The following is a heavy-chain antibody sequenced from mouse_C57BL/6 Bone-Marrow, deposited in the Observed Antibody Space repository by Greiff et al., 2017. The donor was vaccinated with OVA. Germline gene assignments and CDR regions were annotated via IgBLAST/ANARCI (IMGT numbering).Heavy chain of an antibody. Sequence: QVQLQQSGAELVRPGASVTLSCKASGYTFTDYEMHWVKQTPVHGLEWIGAIDPETGGTAYNQKFKGKAILTADKSSSTAYMELRSLISEDSAVYYGTRGDSNYYAMDYWGQGTSVTVSS. CDR3: TRGDSNYYAMDY. D-gene: IGHD2-5*01. CDR2: IDPETGGT. CDR1: GYTFTDYE. J-gene: IGHJ4*01. V-gene: IGHV1-15*01.